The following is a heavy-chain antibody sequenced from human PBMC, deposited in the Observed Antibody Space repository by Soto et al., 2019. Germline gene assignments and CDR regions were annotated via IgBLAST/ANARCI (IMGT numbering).Heavy chain of an antibody. CDR3: AKSPRAVAGTGWFDP. CDR2: ISYDGSNK. CDR1: GFTFSSYG. V-gene: IGHV3-30*18. Sequence: QVQLVESGGGVVQPGRSLRLSCAASGFTFSSYGMHWVRQAPGKGLEWVAAISYDGSNKYYADSVKGRFTISRDNSKNTLYLQMNSLRAEDTAVYYCAKSPRAVAGTGWFDPWGQGTLVTVSP. D-gene: IGHD6-19*01. J-gene: IGHJ5*02.